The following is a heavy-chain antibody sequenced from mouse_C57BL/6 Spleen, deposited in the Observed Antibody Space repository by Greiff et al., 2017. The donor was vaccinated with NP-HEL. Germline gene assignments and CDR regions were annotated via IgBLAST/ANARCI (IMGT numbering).Heavy chain of an antibody. Sequence: LQQSGGGLVQPGGSMKLSCAASGFTFSDAWMDWVRQSPEKGLEWVAEIRNKATNHATYYAESVKGRFTISRDDSKSSVYLQMNSLRAEDTGIYYCTTYYSNYGAVDYWGQGTSVTVSS. J-gene: IGHJ4*01. CDR3: TTYYSNYGAVDY. V-gene: IGHV6-6*01. CDR1: GFTFSDAW. D-gene: IGHD2-5*01. CDR2: IRNKATNHAT.